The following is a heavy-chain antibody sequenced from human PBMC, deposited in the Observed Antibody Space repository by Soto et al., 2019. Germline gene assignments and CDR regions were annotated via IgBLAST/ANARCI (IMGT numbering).Heavy chain of an antibody. CDR1: GFTFSTFA. V-gene: IGHV3-23*01. D-gene: IGHD1-26*01. Sequence: EVQLLESGGGFVQPGGSLRLSCAASGFTFSTFAMNWVRQAPGKGLEWVSGITGGSGFTFYADSVKGRFTISRADSENTLLLQMSSLRAEDTAKYYCAKSGPTNYFDFWGQGTLVTVSS. CDR2: ITGGSGFT. J-gene: IGHJ4*02. CDR3: AKSGPTNYFDF.